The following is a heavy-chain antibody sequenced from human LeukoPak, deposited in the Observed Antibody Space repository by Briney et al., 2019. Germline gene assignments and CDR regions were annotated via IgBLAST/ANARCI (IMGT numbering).Heavy chain of an antibody. V-gene: IGHV4-30-4*08. CDR2: IYYSGST. J-gene: IGHJ3*02. D-gene: IGHD3-22*01. Sequence: SQTLSLTSTVSGGSISSGDYYWSWIRQPPGKGLEWIGYIYYSGSTYYNPSLKSRVTISVDTSKNQFSLKLSSVTAADTAVYYCAREVAGYYDSSGYFDIWGQGRMVTVSS. CDR3: AREVAGYYDSSGYFDI. CDR1: GGSISSGDYY.